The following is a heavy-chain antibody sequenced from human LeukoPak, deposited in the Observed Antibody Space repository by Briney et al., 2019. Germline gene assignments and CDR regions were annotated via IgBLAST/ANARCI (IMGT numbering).Heavy chain of an antibody. CDR3: ARGNMITFGGVIDAIDY. V-gene: IGHV4-38-2*02. J-gene: IGHJ4*02. Sequence: PSETLSLTCTVSGYSISSGYFWGWIRQPPGKGLEWIGRIYHSGSTYYNPSLKSRVTISVDTSTNQFSLKLSSVTAADTAVYYCARGNMITFGGVIDAIDYWGQGTLVTVSS. D-gene: IGHD3-16*02. CDR1: GYSISSGYF. CDR2: IYHSGST.